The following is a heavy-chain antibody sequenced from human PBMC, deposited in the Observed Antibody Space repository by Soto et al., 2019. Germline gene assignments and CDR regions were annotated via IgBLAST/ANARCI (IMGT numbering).Heavy chain of an antibody. J-gene: IGHJ4*01. CDR1: GFTFDDYA. Sequence: EVQLVESGGGLVQPGRSLRLSCAASGFTFDDYAMHCVWQAPGQGLEWVSGLSWNSGSIGYADSVKGRFTISRDNAKNSVYLQITSLRAEDTALYYCAKAKGYSSSGSHCWGHGTLVTVSS. CDR2: LSWNSGSI. V-gene: IGHV3-9*01. CDR3: AKAKGYSSSGSHC. D-gene: IGHD6-13*01.